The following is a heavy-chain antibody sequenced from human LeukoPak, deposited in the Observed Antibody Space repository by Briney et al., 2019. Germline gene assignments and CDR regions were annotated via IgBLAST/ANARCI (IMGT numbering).Heavy chain of an antibody. J-gene: IGHJ3*02. D-gene: IGHD5-18*01. Sequence: GGSLRLSCAASGFTFSNAWMSWVRQAPGKGLEWVAVISYDGSSKYYADSVKGRFTISRDNSKNTLYLQMNSLRAEDTAVYYCXXXXXSYGYGDAFDIWGQGTMVTVSS. V-gene: IGHV3-30*03. CDR2: ISYDGSSK. CDR3: XXXXXSYGYGDAFDI. CDR1: GFTFSNAW.